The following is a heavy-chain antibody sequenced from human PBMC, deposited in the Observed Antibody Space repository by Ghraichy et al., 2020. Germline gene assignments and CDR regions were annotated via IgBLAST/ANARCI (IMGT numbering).Heavy chain of an antibody. J-gene: IGHJ4*02. Sequence: GGSLRLSCAASGFTFSNYAIHWVRQAPGKGLEWVAVMSYDGKNRYYADSVKGRFTISRDNSKNTLYLEMNSLRREDTAVYYCAREYSGYGFFDYWGQGTLGTVSS. CDR3: AREYSGYGFFDY. D-gene: IGHD5-12*01. V-gene: IGHV3-30*04. CDR1: GFTFSNYA. CDR2: MSYDGKNR.